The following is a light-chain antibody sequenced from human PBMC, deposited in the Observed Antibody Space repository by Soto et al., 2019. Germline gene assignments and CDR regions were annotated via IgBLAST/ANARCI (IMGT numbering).Light chain of an antibody. CDR3: QQYGSSRGYT. V-gene: IGKV3-20*01. Sequence: EIVLTLSPGTLSLSPGERATLSCRASQSVSSSYLAWYQQKPGQAPRLLIYGASSRATGIPDRFSGSGSGTDFTLTISRLEPEDFAVYYCQQYGSSRGYTFGQGTKLQI. CDR1: QSVSSSY. CDR2: GAS. J-gene: IGKJ2*01.